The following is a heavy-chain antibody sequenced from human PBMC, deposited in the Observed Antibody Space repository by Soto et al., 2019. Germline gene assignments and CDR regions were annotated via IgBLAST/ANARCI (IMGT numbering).Heavy chain of an antibody. V-gene: IGHV3-30*18. CDR2: ISFDGGNK. CDR1: GSNYG. J-gene: IGHJ6*02. CDR3: AKDTRPGVYYSYYGMDV. D-gene: IGHD3-10*01. Sequence: SCVGSGSNYGTHWVRQAPGKGLEWVAVISFDGGNKYHADPVKGRFTISRDNSKNTLYLQMNTLRPEDTAVYYCAKDTRPGVYYSYYGMDVWGQGTTVTVSS.